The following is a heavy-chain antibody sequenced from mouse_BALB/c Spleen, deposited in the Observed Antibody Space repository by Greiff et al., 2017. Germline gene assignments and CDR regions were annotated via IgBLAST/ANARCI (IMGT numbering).Heavy chain of an antibody. V-gene: IGHV5-4*02. CDR3: AREGLSSWFAY. CDR1: GFTFSDYY. Sequence: EVKVVESGGGLVKPGGSLKLSCAASGFTFSDYYMYWVRQTPEKRLEWVATISDGGSYTYYPDSVKGRFTISRDNAKNNLYLQMSSLKSEDTAMYYCAREGLSSWFAYWGQGTLVTVSA. D-gene: IGHD1-1*02. CDR2: ISDGGSYT. J-gene: IGHJ3*01.